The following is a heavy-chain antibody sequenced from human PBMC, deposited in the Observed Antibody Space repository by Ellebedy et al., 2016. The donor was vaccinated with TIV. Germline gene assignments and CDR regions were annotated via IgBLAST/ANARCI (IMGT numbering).Heavy chain of an antibody. CDR3: ANSPGTNGVCY. J-gene: IGHJ4*02. V-gene: IGHV3-33*06. Sequence: PGGSLRLSCAASGFTFSSYGMHWVRQAPGKGLEWVAVIWYDGSNKYYADSVKGRFTISRDNSKNTLYLQMNSLRAEDTAVYYCANSPGTNGVCYWGQGTLVTVSS. CDR1: GFTFSSYG. CDR2: IWYDGSNK. D-gene: IGHD2-8*01.